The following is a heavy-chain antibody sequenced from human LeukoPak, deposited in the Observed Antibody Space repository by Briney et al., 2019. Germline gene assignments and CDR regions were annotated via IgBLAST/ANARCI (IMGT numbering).Heavy chain of an antibody. V-gene: IGHV4-30-2*01. CDR2: IYHSGST. D-gene: IGHD1-26*01. CDR1: GGSISSGGYY. J-gene: IGHJ3*02. CDR3: ARAQWGDAFDN. Sequence: SETLSLTCTVSGGSISSGGYYWSWIRQPPGKGLEWIGYIYHSGSTYYNPSLKSRVTISVDRSKNQFSLKLSSMTAADTAVYYCARAQWGDAFDNWGRGTMVTVSS.